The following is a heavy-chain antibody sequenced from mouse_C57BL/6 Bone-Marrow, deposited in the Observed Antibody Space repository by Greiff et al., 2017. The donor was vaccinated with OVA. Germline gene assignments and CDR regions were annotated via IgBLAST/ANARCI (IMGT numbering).Heavy chain of an antibody. CDR3: ARGTYFYYFDY. D-gene: IGHD1-1*01. Sequence: QVQLKQSGAELARPGASVKLSCKASGYTFTSYGISWVKQRTGQGLEWIGEIYPRSGNTYYNEKFKGKATLTADKSSSTAYMELRSLTSEDSAVYFCARGTYFYYFDYWGQGTALTVSA. V-gene: IGHV1-81*01. J-gene: IGHJ2*01. CDR2: IYPRSGNT. CDR1: GYTFTSYG.